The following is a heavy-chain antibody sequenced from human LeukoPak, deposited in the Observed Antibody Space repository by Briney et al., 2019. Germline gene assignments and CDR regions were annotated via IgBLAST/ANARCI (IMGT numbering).Heavy chain of an antibody. CDR1: GGSISSGGYY. Sequence: PSQTLSLTCTVSGGSISSGGYYWSWIRQHPGKGLEWIGYIYYSGSTYYNPSLKSRVTISVDTSKNQFSLKLSSVTAADTAVYYCARTAVAGTIDYWGQGTLVTVSS. J-gene: IGHJ4*02. CDR2: IYYSGST. D-gene: IGHD6-19*01. CDR3: ARTAVAGTIDY. V-gene: IGHV4-31*03.